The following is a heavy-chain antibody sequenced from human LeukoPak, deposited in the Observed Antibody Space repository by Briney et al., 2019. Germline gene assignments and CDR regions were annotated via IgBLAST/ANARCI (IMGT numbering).Heavy chain of an antibody. CDR3: ARSELEVHYFDY. CDR2: IIPIFGTA. J-gene: IGHJ4*02. CDR1: GGTFSSYA. Sequence: ASVKVSCKASGGTFSSYAISWVRQAPGQGLEWMGGIIPIFGTANYAQKFQGRVTITTDESTSTAYMELSSLRSEDTAVYYCARSELEVHYFDYWGQGTLVTVSS. V-gene: IGHV1-69*05. D-gene: IGHD1-1*01.